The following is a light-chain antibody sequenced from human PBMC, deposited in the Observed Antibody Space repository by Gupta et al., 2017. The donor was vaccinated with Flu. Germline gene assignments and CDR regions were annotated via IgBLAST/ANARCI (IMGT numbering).Light chain of an antibody. CDR3: QQYNNWPPCT. J-gene: IGKJ2*02. V-gene: IGKV3-15*01. CDR2: GAS. CDR1: QSVSIN. Sequence: ERATLSCRASQSVSINLAWYQQKPGQAPRLLIYGASTRATGIPARFSGSGSGTEFTLTISSLQSEDFAVYYCQQYNNWPPCTFGQGTKLEIK.